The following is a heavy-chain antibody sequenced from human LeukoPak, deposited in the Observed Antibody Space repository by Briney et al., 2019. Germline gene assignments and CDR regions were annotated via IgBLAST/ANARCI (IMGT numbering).Heavy chain of an antibody. CDR3: AKAGKYYDSSGYLPAYFDY. J-gene: IGHJ4*02. V-gene: IGHV3-23*01. CDR2: ISGSGGST. CDR1: GFTFSSYA. Sequence: GGSLRLSCAASGFTFSSYAMSWVRQAPGKGLEWVSAISGSGGSTYYADSVKGRFTISRDNSENTLYLQMNSLRADDTAVYYCAKAGKYYDSSGYLPAYFDYWGQGTLVTVSS. D-gene: IGHD3-22*01.